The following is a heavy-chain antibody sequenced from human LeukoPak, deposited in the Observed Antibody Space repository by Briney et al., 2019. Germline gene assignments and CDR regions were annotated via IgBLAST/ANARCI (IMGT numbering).Heavy chain of an antibody. CDR3: SREDY. J-gene: IGHJ4*02. V-gene: IGHV1-2*02. Sequence: ASVKVSCKASGYTFTGYYIHWVRQAPGQGLEWMGWINPKSGGTNYAQKFQGRVTVTRDTSISTVYMELSSLRSDDTAVYYCSREDYWGQGTLVTVSS. CDR1: GYTFTGYY. CDR2: INPKSGGT.